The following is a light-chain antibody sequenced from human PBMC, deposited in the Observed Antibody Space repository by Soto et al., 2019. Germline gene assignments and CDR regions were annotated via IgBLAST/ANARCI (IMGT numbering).Light chain of an antibody. J-gene: IGKJ4*01. CDR1: QSLSSY. V-gene: IGKV1-39*01. Sequence: DIQMTQSPSSLSASVGDRVTITCRASQSLSSYLNWYQQKPGKAPKLLIYAASSLQSGVPSRFSGSGSGTDFTLTISSLQPEDFATYYCQQSYSTLFPFGGGTKVEIK. CDR2: AAS. CDR3: QQSYSTLFP.